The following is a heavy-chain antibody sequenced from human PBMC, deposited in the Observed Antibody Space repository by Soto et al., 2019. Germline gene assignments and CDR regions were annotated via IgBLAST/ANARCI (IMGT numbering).Heavy chain of an antibody. V-gene: IGHV3-23*01. D-gene: IGHD4-17*01. CDR1: GFTFSSYA. CDR2: ISGSGGST. Sequence: GGSLRLSCAASGFTFSSYAMSWVRQAPGKGLEWVSAISGSGGSTYYADSVKGRFTISRDNSKNTLYLQMNSLRAEDTAVYYCAKVSPFYGEAHNLFDYWGQGTLVTVSS. CDR3: AKVSPFYGEAHNLFDY. J-gene: IGHJ4*02.